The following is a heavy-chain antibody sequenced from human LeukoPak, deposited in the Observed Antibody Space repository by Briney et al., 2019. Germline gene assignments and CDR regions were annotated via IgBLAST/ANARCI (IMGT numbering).Heavy chain of an antibody. Sequence: GASVKVSCKASGGTFNSYTISWVRQAPGQGLEWMGRIIPILGIANYAQEFQGRVTITADKSTSTAYMELSSLRSEDTAVYYCASRDIVVVVAATNTFNIWGQGTMVTVSS. CDR3: ASRDIVVVVAATNTFNI. J-gene: IGHJ3*02. CDR1: GGTFNSYT. D-gene: IGHD2-15*01. CDR2: IIPILGIA. V-gene: IGHV1-69*02.